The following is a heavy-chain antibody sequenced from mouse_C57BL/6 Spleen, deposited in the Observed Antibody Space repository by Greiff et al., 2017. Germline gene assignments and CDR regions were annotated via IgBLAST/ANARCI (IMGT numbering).Heavy chain of an antibody. Sequence: EVKLQESGGGLVKPGGSLKLSCAASGFTFSSYAMSWVRQTPEKRLEWVATISDGGSYTYYPDNVKGRFTISRDNAKNTLYLQMSHLKSEDAAMYYCARDSLLPDGFAYWGQGTLVTVSA. CDR1: GFTFSSYA. CDR2: ISDGGSYT. V-gene: IGHV5-4*01. CDR3: ARDSLLPDGFAY. J-gene: IGHJ3*01. D-gene: IGHD2-1*01.